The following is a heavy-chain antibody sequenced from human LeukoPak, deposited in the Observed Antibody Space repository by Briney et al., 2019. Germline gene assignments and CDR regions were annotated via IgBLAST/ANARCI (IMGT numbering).Heavy chain of an antibody. J-gene: IGHJ3*02. CDR2: IYHDGTNK. V-gene: IGHV3-33*01. CDR3: AREDDGFDI. Sequence: PGRSLRLSCASSGFTFSKHGMPWVRQAPGKGLEWVAVIYHDGTNKYYAHSVKGRFTISRDNSKNTLFLQMNSLRGEDTAVYFCAREDDGFDIWGQGTPVTVSS. CDR1: GFTFSKHG.